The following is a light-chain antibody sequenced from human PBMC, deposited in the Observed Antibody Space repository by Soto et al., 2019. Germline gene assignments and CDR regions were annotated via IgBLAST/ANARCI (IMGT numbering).Light chain of an antibody. CDR1: ALPKQY. CDR2: KDS. V-gene: IGLV3-25*03. Sequence: SYELTQPPSMSVSPGQTARITCSGDALPKQYAYWYQQKPGQAPVLVIYKDSERPSGIPERFSGSSSGTTVTLTISGVQAEDEADYYCQSADSSGTHVVFGGGTQLTVL. J-gene: IGLJ2*01. CDR3: QSADSSGTHVV.